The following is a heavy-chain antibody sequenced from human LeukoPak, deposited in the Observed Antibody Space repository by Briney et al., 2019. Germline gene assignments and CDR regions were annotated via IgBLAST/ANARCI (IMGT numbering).Heavy chain of an antibody. J-gene: IGHJ5*01. CDR3: AKDSSGWYHWFDS. V-gene: IGHV3-48*01. CDR2: IRSSSSTI. CDR1: GFTFSSYS. Sequence: GGSLRLSCAASGFTFSSYSMNWVRQAPGKGLEWVSYIRSSSSTIYYADSVKGRFTISRDNSKNTLYLQMNSLRAEDTAIYYCAKDSSGWYHWFDSWGQGTLVTVSS. D-gene: IGHD6-19*01.